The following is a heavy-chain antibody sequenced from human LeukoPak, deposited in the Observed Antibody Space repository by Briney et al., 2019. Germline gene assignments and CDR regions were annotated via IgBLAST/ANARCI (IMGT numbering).Heavy chain of an antibody. CDR1: GGSISSSNW. Sequence: PSGTLSLTCAVSGGSISSSNWWSWVRQPPGKGLEWIGEVYHSGSTNYNPSLKSRVSISVDKSKNQFSLKLSSMTAADTAVYYCARARRAVVGAPYYFDYWGQGTLVTVPS. V-gene: IGHV4-4*02. J-gene: IGHJ4*02. CDR3: ARARRAVVGAPYYFDY. D-gene: IGHD2-15*01. CDR2: VYHSGST.